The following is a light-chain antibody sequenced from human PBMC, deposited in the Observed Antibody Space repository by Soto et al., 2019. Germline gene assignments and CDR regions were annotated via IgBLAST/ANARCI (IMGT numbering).Light chain of an antibody. Sequence: EIVMTQSPAILSVSPGERATLSCRASQNVRSSLAWYQQKPGQTPRLLIFDASIRATDIPARFSGSGSGTEFTLTISSLQSEDFAIYYCQQYNHWPPITFGQGTRLEIK. CDR1: QNVRSS. CDR3: QQYNHWPPIT. V-gene: IGKV3-15*01. J-gene: IGKJ5*01. CDR2: DAS.